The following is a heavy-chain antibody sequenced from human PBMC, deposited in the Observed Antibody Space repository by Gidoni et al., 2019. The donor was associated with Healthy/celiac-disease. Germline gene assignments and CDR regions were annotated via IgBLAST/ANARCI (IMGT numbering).Heavy chain of an antibody. Sequence: QLQLQESGPGLVKPSETLSLTCTVSGGSISSSSYYWGWIRQPPGKGLEWIGSIYYSGSTYYNPSLKSRVTISVDTSKNQFSLKLSSVTAADTAVYYCARRAKYLYYFDYWGQGTLVTVSS. CDR3: ARRAKYLYYFDY. CDR2: IYYSGST. V-gene: IGHV4-39*01. J-gene: IGHJ4*02. CDR1: GGSISSSSYY.